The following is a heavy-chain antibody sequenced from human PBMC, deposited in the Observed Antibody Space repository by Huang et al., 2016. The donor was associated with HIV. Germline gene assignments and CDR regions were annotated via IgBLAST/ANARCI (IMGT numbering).Heavy chain of an antibody. D-gene: IGHD4-17*01. Sequence: QVQLQESGQGLVKPSETLSLTCTVSGGSVSSGSYYWSWIRQPPGKGLEWIGYIYYNGSTYYNHFLKSRVTISVDTSKNQFSLKLSSVTAADTAVYYCARVALLLGKYGDYEENAFDIWGQGTMVTVSS. CDR3: ARVALLLGKYGDYEENAFDI. V-gene: IGHV4-61*01. CDR1: GGSVSSGSYY. J-gene: IGHJ3*02. CDR2: IYYNGST.